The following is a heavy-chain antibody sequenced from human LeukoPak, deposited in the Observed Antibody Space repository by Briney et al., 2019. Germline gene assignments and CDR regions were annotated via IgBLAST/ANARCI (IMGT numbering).Heavy chain of an antibody. CDR1: GGSFSGYY. CDR3: ARRSSPLYSGSYGTFDI. J-gene: IGHJ3*02. Sequence: SETLSLTCAVYGGSFSGYYWSWIRQSPGKGLEWIGEINDSGSANYNPFLKSRVTISVDPSKNQFSLKLGSVTAADTAVYYCARRSSPLYSGSYGTFDIWGQGTMVTVFS. CDR2: INDSGSA. V-gene: IGHV4-34*01. D-gene: IGHD1-26*01.